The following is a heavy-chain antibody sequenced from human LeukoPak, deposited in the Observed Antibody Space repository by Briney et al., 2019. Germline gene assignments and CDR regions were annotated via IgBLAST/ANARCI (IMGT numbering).Heavy chain of an antibody. CDR1: GFTFDDYG. Sequence: GGSLRLSCAASGFTFDDYGMSWVRQAPGKGLEWVSGINWNGGSTGYADSVKGRFTISRDNAKNSLYLQMNSLRAEDTALYYCARLGYCSSTSCYVNYYYYIDVWGKGTTVTVSS. CDR3: ARLGYCSSTSCYVNYYYYIDV. CDR2: INWNGGST. J-gene: IGHJ6*03. V-gene: IGHV3-20*04. D-gene: IGHD2-2*01.